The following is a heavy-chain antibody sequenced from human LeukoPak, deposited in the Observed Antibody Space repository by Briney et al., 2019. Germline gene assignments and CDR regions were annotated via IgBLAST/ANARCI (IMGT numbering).Heavy chain of an antibody. CDR1: GSSFTSHW. D-gene: IGHD5-18*01. J-gene: IGHJ1*01. CDR2: IDPSDSET. CDR3: ARQTAMGRSGDH. V-gene: IGHV5-51*01. Sequence: GESLKISCKASGSSFTSHWIGWVRQLPGKGLEWMGIIDPSDSETRYTPSFQGQVTISADKSLTTAYLQWNSLKASDTAMYYCARQTAMGRSGDHWGQGTLVTVSS.